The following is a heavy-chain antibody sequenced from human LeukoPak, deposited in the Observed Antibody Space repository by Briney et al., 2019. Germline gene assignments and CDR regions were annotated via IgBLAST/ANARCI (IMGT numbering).Heavy chain of an antibody. Sequence: PGGSLRLSCAASGLTFSDFNMHWVRQAPGKGLEWVALVLNDGSNKYYADSVKGRFTISRDNSKNTLYLQMNSLRAEDTAVYYCAKDIGYTYGHGFDYWGQGILVTVSS. J-gene: IGHJ4*02. D-gene: IGHD5-18*01. V-gene: IGHV3-30*04. CDR3: AKDIGYTYGHGFDY. CDR2: VLNDGSNK. CDR1: GLTFSDFN.